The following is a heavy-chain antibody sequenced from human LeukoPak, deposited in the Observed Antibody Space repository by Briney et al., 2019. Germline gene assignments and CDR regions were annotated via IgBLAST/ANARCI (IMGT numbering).Heavy chain of an antibody. D-gene: IGHD3-9*01. V-gene: IGHV4-61*02. CDR1: GGSISSSSYY. Sequence: SETLSLTCTVSGGSISSSSYYWSWIRQPAGKGLEWIGRIYTSGSTNYNPSLKSRVTMSVDTSKNQFSLKLSSVTAADTAVYYCARLTRNWFDPWGQGTLVTVSS. CDR3: ARLTRNWFDP. CDR2: IYTSGST. J-gene: IGHJ5*02.